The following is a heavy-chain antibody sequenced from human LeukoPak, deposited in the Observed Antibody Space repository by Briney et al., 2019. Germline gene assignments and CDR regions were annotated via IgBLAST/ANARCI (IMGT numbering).Heavy chain of an antibody. D-gene: IGHD5-18*01. CDR3: ARAAGSYGNDY. CDR1: GYSIRHGYY. CDR2: MFHSGSA. J-gene: IGHJ4*02. V-gene: IGHV4-38-2*02. Sequence: SETLSLTCSVSGYSIRHGYYWGWVRQPPGKGLEWIGSMFHSGSAYYNPPLKSRVTIPIDTSKNQFSLKLNSVTAADTAVYYCARAAGSYGNDYWGQGTLVTVSS.